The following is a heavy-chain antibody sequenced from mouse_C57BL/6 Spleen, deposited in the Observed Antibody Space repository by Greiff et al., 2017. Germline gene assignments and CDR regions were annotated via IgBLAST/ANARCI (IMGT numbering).Heavy chain of an antibody. V-gene: IGHV1-81*01. J-gene: IGHJ2*01. D-gene: IGHD1-1*01. CDR1: GYTFTSYG. CDR3: AGGTTGAFDY. Sequence: VQLVESGAELARPGASVQLSCKASGYTFTSYGISWVKQRTGQGLEWIGEIYPRSGNTYYNEKFKGKATLTADKSSRTAYMELRSLTSEDSAVYCGAGGTTGAFDYWGQGTTLTVSS. CDR2: IYPRSGNT.